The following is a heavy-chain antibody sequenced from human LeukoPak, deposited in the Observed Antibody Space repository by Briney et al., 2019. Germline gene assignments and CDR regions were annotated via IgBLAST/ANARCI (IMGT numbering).Heavy chain of an antibody. V-gene: IGHV1-46*01. D-gene: IGHD3-10*01. J-gene: IGHJ5*02. Sequence: ASVKVSCKASGYTFTSYYMHWVRQAPGQGLEWMGIINPSGGSTSYAQKFQGRVTMTRDMSTSTVYMELSSLRSEDTAVYYCARGDYYGSGSYYNFGWFDPWGQGTLVTVSS. CDR1: GYTFTSYY. CDR3: ARGDYYGSGSYYNFGWFDP. CDR2: INPSGGST.